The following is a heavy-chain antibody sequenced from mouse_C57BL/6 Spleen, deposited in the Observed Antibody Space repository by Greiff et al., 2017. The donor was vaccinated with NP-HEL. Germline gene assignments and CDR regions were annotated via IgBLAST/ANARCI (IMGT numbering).Heavy chain of an antibody. CDR3: ARWGTTVVGPHWYFDV. J-gene: IGHJ1*03. D-gene: IGHD1-1*01. Sequence: QVQLQQPGAELVKPGASVKLSCKASGYTFTSYWMHWVKQRPGRGLEWIGRIDPNSGGTKYNEKFKSKATLTVDKPSSTAYMQLSSLTSEDSAVYYCARWGTTVVGPHWYFDVWGTGTTVTVSS. CDR2: IDPNSGGT. V-gene: IGHV1-72*01. CDR1: GYTFTSYW.